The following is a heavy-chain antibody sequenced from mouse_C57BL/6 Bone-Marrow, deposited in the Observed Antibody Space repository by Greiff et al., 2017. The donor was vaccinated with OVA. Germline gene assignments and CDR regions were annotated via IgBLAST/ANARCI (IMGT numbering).Heavy chain of an antibody. CDR3: VRHYRGAMDY. CDR2: IRSKSNNYAT. Sequence: EVKLVESGGGLVQPKGSLKLSCAASGFSFNTYAMNWVRQAPGKGLEWVARIRSKSNNYATYYADSGKDRFTISRDDSESMLYLRMNNLKTEDTAMYYCVRHYRGAMDYWGQGTSVTVSS. CDR1: GFSFNTYA. V-gene: IGHV10-1*01. D-gene: IGHD2-12*01. J-gene: IGHJ4*01.